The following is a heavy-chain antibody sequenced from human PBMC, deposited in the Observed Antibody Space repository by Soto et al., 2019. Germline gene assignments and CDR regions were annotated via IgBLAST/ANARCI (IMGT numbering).Heavy chain of an antibody. Sequence: GGSLRLSCAASGFTFSRYGMSWVRQAPGKGLDWVSAISGSGGSRYYADSVKGRFTISRDNSENTLHLQMNSLRAEDTAVYYCAKVFDVFTGYAPYDSWGQGTLVTVSS. CDR1: GFTFSRYG. J-gene: IGHJ4*02. D-gene: IGHD3-9*01. V-gene: IGHV3-23*01. CDR2: ISGSGGSR. CDR3: AKVFDVFTGYAPYDS.